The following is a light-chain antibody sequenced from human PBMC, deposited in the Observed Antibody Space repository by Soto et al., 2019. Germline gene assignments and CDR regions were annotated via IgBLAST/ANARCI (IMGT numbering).Light chain of an antibody. Sequence: EIVLTQSPGTLSLSPGERATLSCRASQSVNSRFLAWYQQKPGQAPRLLMYGASTRATGIPDRFSGSGSGADVTLTISRLEPEDFAVYYCQQYGSSPPMYTFGQGTKLELK. V-gene: IGKV3-20*01. CDR1: QSVNSRF. J-gene: IGKJ2*01. CDR3: QQYGSSPPMYT. CDR2: GAS.